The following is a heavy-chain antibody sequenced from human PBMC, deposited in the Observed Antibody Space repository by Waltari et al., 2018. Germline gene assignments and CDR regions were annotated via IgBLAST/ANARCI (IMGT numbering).Heavy chain of an antibody. CDR2: IKPDGSDK. D-gene: IGHD3-16*01. CDR1: EFSFHIHW. J-gene: IGHJ4*02. Sequence: EVQLVESGGDLVQPGGSLRLLCSASEFSFHIHWMAWCRQAPGKRLEWVATIKPDGSDKFYVDYVKGRFAISRDNARNLLYLQMNSLRAEDTAIFYCAKMGAGRAPDYWGQGTLVTVSS. V-gene: IGHV3-7*03. CDR3: AKMGAGRAPDY.